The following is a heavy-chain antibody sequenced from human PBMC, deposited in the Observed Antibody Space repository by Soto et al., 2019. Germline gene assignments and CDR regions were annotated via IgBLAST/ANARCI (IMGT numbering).Heavy chain of an antibody. CDR1: GGSISSYY. CDR3: ARGNYDRYLFDY. Sequence: QVQLQESGPGLVKPSETLSLTCTVSGGSISSYYWSWFRQPPGKGLEWIGYIYYSGSTNYNPSLKSRVTISVDTSKNQFSLKLSSVTAADTAVYYCARGNYDRYLFDYWGQGTLVTVSS. D-gene: IGHD3-22*01. V-gene: IGHV4-59*01. CDR2: IYYSGST. J-gene: IGHJ4*02.